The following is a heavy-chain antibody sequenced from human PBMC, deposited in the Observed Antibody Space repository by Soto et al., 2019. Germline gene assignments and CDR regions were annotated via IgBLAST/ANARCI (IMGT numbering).Heavy chain of an antibody. V-gene: IGHV3-33*01. J-gene: IGHJ6*02. CDR2: IWYDGSNK. CDR3: AREGGEQWLVGTRNGMDV. CDR1: GFTFSSYG. Sequence: GESLKISCAASGFTFSSYGMHWVRQAPGKGLEWVAVIWYDGSNKYYADSVKGRFTISRDNSKNTLYLQMNSLRAEDTAVYYCAREGGEQWLVGTRNGMDVWGQGTTVTVSS. D-gene: IGHD6-19*01.